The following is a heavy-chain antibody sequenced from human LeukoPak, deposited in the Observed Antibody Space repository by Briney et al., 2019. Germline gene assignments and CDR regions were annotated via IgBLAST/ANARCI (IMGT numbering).Heavy chain of an antibody. CDR3: ARNSDFWSGYSL. CDR1: GDSISSSFYY. J-gene: IGHJ4*02. Sequence: SETLSLTCTVSGDSISSSFYYWGWIRQPPGKGLEWIGNIYYSGSTYYNPSLKSRVTISVDTSKNQFSLKLSSVTAADTAVYYCARNSDFWSGYSLWGQGTLVTVSS. D-gene: IGHD3-3*01. CDR2: IYYSGST. V-gene: IGHV4-39*07.